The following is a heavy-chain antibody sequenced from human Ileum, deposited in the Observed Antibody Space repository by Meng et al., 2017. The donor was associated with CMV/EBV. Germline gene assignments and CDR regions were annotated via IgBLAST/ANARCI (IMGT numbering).Heavy chain of an antibody. CDR1: GGSVRGYY. V-gene: IGHV4-34*01. CDR3: ARGDIAARLAH. CDR2: INNSGST. J-gene: IGHJ5*02. Sequence: LPCAVYGGSVRGYYWTWIRQPPGKGLELIWEINNSGSTNYNPSLKSRVTISVDTSNNHFSLRLTSMTAADTAVYYCARGDIAARLAHWGQGTLVTVSS. D-gene: IGHD6-6*01.